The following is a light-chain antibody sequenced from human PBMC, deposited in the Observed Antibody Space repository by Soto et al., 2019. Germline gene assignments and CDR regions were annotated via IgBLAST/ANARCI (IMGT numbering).Light chain of an antibody. CDR2: GAS. J-gene: IGKJ5*01. CDR1: QSVSSN. CDR3: QQSYSTPFN. V-gene: IGKV3-15*01. Sequence: EIVMTQSPATLSVSPVERANLCFIASQSVSSNLAWYQQKPGQAPRLLIYGASTRATGIPARFSGSGSGTDFTLTISSLQPEDFATYYCQQSYSTPFNCGQGTRREIK.